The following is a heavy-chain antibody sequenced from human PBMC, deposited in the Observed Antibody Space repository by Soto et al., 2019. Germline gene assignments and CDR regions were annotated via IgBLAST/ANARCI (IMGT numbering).Heavy chain of an antibody. CDR3: ATRRDYDVLTGYYLNYFDN. CDR1: SGSFSGYY. J-gene: IGHJ4*02. V-gene: IGHV4-34*01. CDR2: INHSGST. D-gene: IGHD3-9*01. Sequence: PSETLSLTCAVNSGSFSGYYWSWIRQPPGKGLEWIGEINHSGSTNYNPSLKSRVTFSVDRSKNHFSLKLSSVTAADTAVYFCATRRDYDVLTGYYLNYFDNWAQGTPVTVSS.